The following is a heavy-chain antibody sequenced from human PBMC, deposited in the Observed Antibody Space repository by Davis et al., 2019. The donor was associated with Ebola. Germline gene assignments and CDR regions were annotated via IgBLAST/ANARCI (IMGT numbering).Heavy chain of an antibody. D-gene: IGHD3-10*01. V-gene: IGHV4-59*12. Sequence: MPSETLSLTCTVSGGSISSYYWSWIRQPPGKGLEWIGYIYYSGSTNYNPSLKSRVTISVDTSKSQFSLKLSSVTAADTAVYYCARAPWYYGSGSRYYFDYWGQGTLVTVSS. CDR3: ARAPWYYGSGSRYYFDY. CDR1: GGSISSYY. CDR2: IYYSGST. J-gene: IGHJ4*02.